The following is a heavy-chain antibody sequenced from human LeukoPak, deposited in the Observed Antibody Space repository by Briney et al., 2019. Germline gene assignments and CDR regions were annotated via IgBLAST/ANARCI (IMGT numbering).Heavy chain of an antibody. J-gene: IGHJ4*02. CDR1: GFPFSSYA. CDR3: VRSLDY. V-gene: IGHV3-23*01. Sequence: GGSLRLSCAASGFPFSSYAMNWVRQAPGKGLEWVSVIAGSDGLTQYADSVKGWFTISRDNSKNTVYLQMNRLRVEDTALYYCVRSLDYWGQGTLVTVSS. CDR2: IAGSDGLT.